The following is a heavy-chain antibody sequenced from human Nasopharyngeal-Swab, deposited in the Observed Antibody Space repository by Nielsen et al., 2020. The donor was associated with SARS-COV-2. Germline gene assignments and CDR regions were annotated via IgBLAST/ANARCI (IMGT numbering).Heavy chain of an antibody. CDR1: GFTFSSYA. V-gene: IGHV3-23*01. J-gene: IGHJ5*02. CDR3: AKDSSGYGNWFDP. Sequence: GESLKISCAASGFTFSSYAMSWVRQAPGKGLEWVSAISGSGGSTYYAGSVKGRFTISRDNSKNTLYLQMNSLRAEDTAVYYCAKDSSGYGNWFDPWGQGTLVTVSS. CDR2: ISGSGGST. D-gene: IGHD5-12*01.